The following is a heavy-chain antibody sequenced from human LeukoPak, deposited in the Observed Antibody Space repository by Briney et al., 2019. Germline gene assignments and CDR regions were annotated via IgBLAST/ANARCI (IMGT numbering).Heavy chain of an antibody. Sequence: PGGSLRLSCAASGVKFSDHYIDWVRQAPGKGLEWVSAISGSGGSTYYADSVKGRFTISRDNSKNTLYLQMNSLRAEDTAVYYCAKDPYSGSYPHWFDPWGQGTLVTVSS. J-gene: IGHJ5*02. CDR3: AKDPYSGSYPHWFDP. CDR2: ISGSGGST. CDR1: GVKFSDHY. D-gene: IGHD1-26*01. V-gene: IGHV3-23*01.